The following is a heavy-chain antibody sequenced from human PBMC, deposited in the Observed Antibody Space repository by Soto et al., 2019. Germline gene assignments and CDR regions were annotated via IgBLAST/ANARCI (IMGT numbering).Heavy chain of an antibody. CDR2: IFNEEKTT. Sequence: GGSLRLSCAAYGFTFRSYWMHWVRQAPGKGLEWVSYIFNEEKTTNYADAVKGRFTISRDNARNTLFLQMSNLKAEDTAVYYCVRDYGHSGYFDYWGQGTQVTVSS. D-gene: IGHD3-22*01. CDR1: GFTFRSYW. V-gene: IGHV3-74*01. CDR3: VRDYGHSGYFDY. J-gene: IGHJ4*02.